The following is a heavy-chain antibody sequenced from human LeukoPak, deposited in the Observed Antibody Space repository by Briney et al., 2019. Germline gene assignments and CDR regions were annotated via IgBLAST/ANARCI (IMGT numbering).Heavy chain of an antibody. CDR2: IYTSGST. J-gene: IGHJ6*02. Sequence: SETLSLTCTVSGGSISSYYWSWIRQPAGKGLEWIGRIYTSGSTNYNPSLKSRVTMSVGTSKNQFSLKLSSVTAADTAVYYCATATRYWGPLDVWGQGTTVTVSS. CDR3: ATATRYWGPLDV. V-gene: IGHV4-4*07. D-gene: IGHD2-8*02. CDR1: GGSISSYY.